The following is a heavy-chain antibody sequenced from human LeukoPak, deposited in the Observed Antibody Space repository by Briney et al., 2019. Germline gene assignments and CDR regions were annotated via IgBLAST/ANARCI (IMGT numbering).Heavy chain of an antibody. D-gene: IGHD3-16*01. CDR2: IYHSGST. Sequence: SGTLSLTCAVSGGSISSTNWWSWVRQPPGKGLEWIGEIYHSGSTNYNPSLRSRVTISVDTSKNQFSLKLSSVTAADTAVYYCARDLQSGPPVGWGRGTLVTVSS. V-gene: IGHV4-4*02. CDR3: ARDLQSGPPVG. CDR1: GGSISSTNW. J-gene: IGHJ4*02.